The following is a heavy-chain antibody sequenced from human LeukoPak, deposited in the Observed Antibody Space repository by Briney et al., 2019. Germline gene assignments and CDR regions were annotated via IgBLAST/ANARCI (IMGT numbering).Heavy chain of an antibody. CDR3: ARENNSGWYRKAAFDY. V-gene: IGHV1-2*02. CDR2: INPNGGGT. Sequence: ASVKVSCKASGYTFTGYYIHWVRQAPGQGLEWMGWINPNGGGTNYAQKFQGRVTLTRDTSISTAYMEVNSLESDGTAVYYCARENNSGWYRKAAFDYWGQGTLVTVTS. J-gene: IGHJ4*02. D-gene: IGHD6-19*01. CDR1: GYTFTGYY.